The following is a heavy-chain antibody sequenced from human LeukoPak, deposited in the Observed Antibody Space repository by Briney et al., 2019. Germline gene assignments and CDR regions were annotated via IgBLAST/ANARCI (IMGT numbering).Heavy chain of an antibody. Sequence: ASVKVSCKASGYTFTGYYVHWVRQAPGQGLEWMGWINPNSGGTNYAQKFQGRVTMTRDTSISTAYMELSRLRSDDTAVYYCARATYYYGSGSPDYWGQGTLVTVSS. V-gene: IGHV1-2*02. J-gene: IGHJ4*02. CDR2: INPNSGGT. CDR1: GYTFTGYY. CDR3: ARATYYYGSGSPDY. D-gene: IGHD3-10*01.